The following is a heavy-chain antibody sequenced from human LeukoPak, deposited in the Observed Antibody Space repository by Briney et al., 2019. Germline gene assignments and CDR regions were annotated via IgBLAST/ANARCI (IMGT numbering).Heavy chain of an antibody. CDR3: ARGDYYDSSGYYSGAFDT. J-gene: IGHJ3*02. CDR2: INAGNGNT. V-gene: IGHV1-3*03. Sequence: ASVKVSCKASGYTFTSYAMHWVRQAPGQRLEWMGWINAGNGNTKYSQEFQGRVTITRDTSASTAYMELSSLRSEDMAVYYCARGDYYDSSGYYSGAFDTWGQGTMVTVSS. D-gene: IGHD3-22*01. CDR1: GYTFTSYA.